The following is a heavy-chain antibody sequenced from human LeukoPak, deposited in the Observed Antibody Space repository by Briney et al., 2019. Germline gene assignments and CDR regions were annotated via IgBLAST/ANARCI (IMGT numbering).Heavy chain of an antibody. V-gene: IGHV4-59*01. Sequence: PSETLSLTCTVSGGSISSYYWNWIRQPPGKGVEWIGYIYYSGSTNYNPSLKSRVTISLDTSKNQFSLNLTSVTAADTAVYYCARFTPQGYGWGGYNRFDPWGQGTLVTVSS. J-gene: IGHJ5*02. CDR3: ARFTPQGYGWGGYNRFDP. D-gene: IGHD3-16*01. CDR2: IYYSGST. CDR1: GGSISSYY.